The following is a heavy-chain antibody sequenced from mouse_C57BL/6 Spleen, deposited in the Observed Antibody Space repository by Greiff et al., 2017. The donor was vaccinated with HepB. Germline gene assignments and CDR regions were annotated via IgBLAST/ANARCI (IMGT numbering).Heavy chain of an antibody. CDR2: ISSGSSTI. J-gene: IGHJ1*03. Sequence: EVQRVESGGGLVKPGGSLKLSCAASGFTFSDYGMHWVRQAPEKGLEWVAYISSGSSTIYYADTVKGRFTISRDNAKNTLFLQMNSLRSEDTAMYYCARDHTGYFDVWGTGTTVTVSS. V-gene: IGHV5-17*01. CDR3: ARDHTGYFDV. CDR1: GFTFSDYG. D-gene: IGHD1-1*01.